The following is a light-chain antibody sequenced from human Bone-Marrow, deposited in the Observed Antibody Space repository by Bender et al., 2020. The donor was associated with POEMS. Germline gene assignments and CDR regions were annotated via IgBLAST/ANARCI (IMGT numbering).Light chain of an antibody. CDR1: SSDVGTYNL. CDR2: EVN. V-gene: IGLV2-23*02. Sequence: QSALTQPASVSGSPGQSITISCTGTSSDVGTYNLVSWYQQYPGKAPKLIIYEVNKRPSGVSNRFFGSKSGNTASLAISGLQAEDEADYYCCSYGGSNNWVFGGGTKLTVL. CDR3: CSYGGSNNWV. J-gene: IGLJ3*02.